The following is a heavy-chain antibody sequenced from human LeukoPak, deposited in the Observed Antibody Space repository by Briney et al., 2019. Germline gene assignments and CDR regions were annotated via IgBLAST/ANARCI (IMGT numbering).Heavy chain of an antibody. CDR2: ISGSGGST. Sequence: PGGSLRLSCAASGFTFSSYAMSWVRQAPGKGLEWVSDISGSGGSTYYADSVKGRFTISRDNSKNTVFLQMNSLRVEDTAIYYCARDEASWYFDLWGRGTLVTVSS. J-gene: IGHJ2*01. V-gene: IGHV3-23*01. CDR1: GFTFSSYA. CDR3: ARDEASWYFDL.